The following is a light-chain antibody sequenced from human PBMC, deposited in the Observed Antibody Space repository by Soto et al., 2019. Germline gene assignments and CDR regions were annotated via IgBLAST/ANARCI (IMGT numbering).Light chain of an antibody. V-gene: IGKV1-5*03. J-gene: IGKJ2*01. CDR1: QSISNW. Sequence: DIQMTQSPSTLSASVGDRVTITCRASQSISNWLAWYQQKPGKAPKLLIYKASSLESGVPSRFSGSGSGTEFTLTISSLQPDDFATYYGQQYNSYSYTFGQGTKLEIK. CDR2: KAS. CDR3: QQYNSYSYT.